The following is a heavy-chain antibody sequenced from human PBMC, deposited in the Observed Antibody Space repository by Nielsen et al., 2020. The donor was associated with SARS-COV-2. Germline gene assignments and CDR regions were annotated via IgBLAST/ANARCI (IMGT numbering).Heavy chain of an antibody. J-gene: IGHJ6*02. CDR3: ARLNYDILTKYYYYGMDV. D-gene: IGHD3-9*01. Sequence: GESPKISCKGSGYSFTSYWISWVRQMPGKGLEWMGRIDPSDSYTNYSPSFQGHVTISADKSISTAYLQWSSLKASDTAMYYCARLNYDILTKYYYYGMDVWGQGTTVTVSS. CDR2: IDPSDSYT. V-gene: IGHV5-10-1*01. CDR1: GYSFTSYW.